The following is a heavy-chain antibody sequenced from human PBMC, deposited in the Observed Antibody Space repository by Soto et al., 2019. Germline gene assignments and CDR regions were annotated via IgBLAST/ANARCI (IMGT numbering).Heavy chain of an antibody. V-gene: IGHV4-59*01. CDR1: GDSINNYF. J-gene: IGHJ6*02. D-gene: IGHD5-18*01. Sequence: SETLSLTCTISGDSINNYFWNWIRQPPGKGLEWIGYISYSGSTSYNPSLQSRVTISSDTSKNQFSLELSSVTAADTAAYYCARARQRDTGRGLDVWGQGTTVTVSS. CDR3: ARARQRDTGRGLDV. CDR2: ISYSGST.